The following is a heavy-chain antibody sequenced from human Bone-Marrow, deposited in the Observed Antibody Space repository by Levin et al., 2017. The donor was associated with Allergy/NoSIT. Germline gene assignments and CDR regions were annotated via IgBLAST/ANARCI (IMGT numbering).Heavy chain of an antibody. CDR3: AREGGYSSPLGI. Sequence: ESLKISCTVSGGSISNYYWSWVRQPPGKGLEWIGYIYYSGNTNYNPSLKSRVTISVDTSKNQFSLKLSSVTAADTAVYYCAREGGYSSPLGIWGQGTMVTVSS. CDR1: GGSISNYY. V-gene: IGHV4-59*01. D-gene: IGHD6-13*01. CDR2: IYYSGNT. J-gene: IGHJ3*02.